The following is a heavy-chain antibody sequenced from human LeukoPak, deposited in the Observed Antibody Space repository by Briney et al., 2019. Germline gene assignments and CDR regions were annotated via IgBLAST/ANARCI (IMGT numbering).Heavy chain of an antibody. J-gene: IGHJ6*03. CDR3: ARGRIASGAYYYYMDV. V-gene: IGHV4-34*01. Sequence: SETLSLTCAVYGGSFSGYYWSWIRQPPGEGLEWIGEINHSGSTNYNPSLKSRVTISVDTSKNQFSLKLSSVAAADTAVYYCARGRIASGAYYYYMDVWGKGTTVTVSS. D-gene: IGHD2/OR15-2a*01. CDR2: INHSGST. CDR1: GGSFSGYY.